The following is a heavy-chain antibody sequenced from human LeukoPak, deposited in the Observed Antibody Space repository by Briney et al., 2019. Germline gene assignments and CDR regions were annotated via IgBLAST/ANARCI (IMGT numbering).Heavy chain of an antibody. J-gene: IGHJ4*02. Sequence: SETLSLTCSVSGGSISFSPYYWGWIRQPPGKGLEWIGTIYYSGSTYYNPSLKSRVTISVDTSKNQFSLKLRSVTAADTAVYYCARQTGSGLFILPGGRGTLVTVSS. D-gene: IGHD3/OR15-3a*01. CDR1: GGSISFSPYY. V-gene: IGHV4-39*01. CDR3: ARQTGSGLFILP. CDR2: IYYSGST.